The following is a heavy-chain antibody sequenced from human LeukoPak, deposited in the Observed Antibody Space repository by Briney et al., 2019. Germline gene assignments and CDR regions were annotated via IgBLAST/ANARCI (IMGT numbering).Heavy chain of an antibody. J-gene: IGHJ4*02. Sequence: GGSLRLSCAGSGFIFSNAWMSLVRQAPGKGLEWLGRIKSKPAGGTIDYAAPIKGRFTISRDDSKRTLYLQMDSLQTEDTAVYYCTTDLREYYFGSWGQGTVVTVSS. V-gene: IGHV3-15*01. CDR3: TTDLREYYFGS. CDR1: GFIFSNAW. CDR2: IKSKPAGGTI.